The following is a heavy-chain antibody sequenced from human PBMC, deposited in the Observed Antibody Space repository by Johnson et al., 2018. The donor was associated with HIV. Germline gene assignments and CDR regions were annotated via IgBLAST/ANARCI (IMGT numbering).Heavy chain of an antibody. D-gene: IGHD3-3*01. CDR1: GFIFDDFG. CDR3: ARARGDFWSGYPAFDI. Sequence: VQLVESGGGLIQPGGSLRLSCAASGFIFDDFGMNWVRHAPGKGLEWISYISSRGIPIYYADSVKGRFTVSRDNAKNLLYLQMGSLRAEEMAVYYCARARGDFWSGYPAFDIWGQGTMVTVSS. CDR2: ISSRGIPI. V-gene: IGHV3-48*04. J-gene: IGHJ3*02.